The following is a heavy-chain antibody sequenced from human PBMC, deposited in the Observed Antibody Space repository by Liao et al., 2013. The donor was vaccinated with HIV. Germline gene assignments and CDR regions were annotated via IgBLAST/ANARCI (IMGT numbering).Heavy chain of an antibody. CDR1: GASISSGSYS. D-gene: IGHD4-17*01. Sequence: QVRLQESGPGLVKPSQTLSLTCTVSGASISSGSYSWTWIRQPAGKGLEWIGHISANGNTNYSPSLKSRLTLSVDTSKNQFYLRLSSVTAADTAVYYCARGHCGDLPTAYCYYYYYMDVWGKGTTVTVSS. V-gene: IGHV4-61*02. J-gene: IGHJ6*03. CDR2: ISANGNT. CDR3: ARGHCGDLPTAYCYYYYYMDV.